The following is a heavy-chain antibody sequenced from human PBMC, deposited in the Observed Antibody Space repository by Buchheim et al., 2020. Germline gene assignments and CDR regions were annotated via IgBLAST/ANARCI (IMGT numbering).Heavy chain of an antibody. V-gene: IGHV3-74*01. J-gene: IGHJ4*02. CDR2: TNTDGTYT. CDR3: ARDRVMITFGGVEFDY. CDR1: GFSFSSCW. D-gene: IGHD3-16*01. Sequence: EVQLVESGGGLVQPGGSLRLSCAASGFSFSSCWMHWVRQTPGKGLLWVSRTNTDGTYTSYADSVKGRFTISRDNARNMVYLEMNSLRAEDTAVYYCARDRVMITFGGVEFDYWGQGTL.